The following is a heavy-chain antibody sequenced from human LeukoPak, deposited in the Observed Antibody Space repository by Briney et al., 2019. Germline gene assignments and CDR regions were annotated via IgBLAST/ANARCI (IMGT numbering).Heavy chain of an antibody. CDR2: ISYDGSNK. V-gene: IGHV3-30*18. Sequence: GRSLRLSCAASGFTFSSHGMHWVRQAPGKGLEWVAVISYDGSNKYYADSVKGRFTISRDNSKNTLYLQMNSLRAEDTAVYYCAKGGLIVYWGQGTLVTVSS. J-gene: IGHJ4*02. CDR1: GFTFSSHG. D-gene: IGHD2-15*01. CDR3: AKGGLIVY.